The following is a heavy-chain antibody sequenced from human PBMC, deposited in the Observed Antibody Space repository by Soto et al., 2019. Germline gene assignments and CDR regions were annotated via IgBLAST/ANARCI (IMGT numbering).Heavy chain of an antibody. V-gene: IGHV3-64D*06. J-gene: IGHJ4*02. D-gene: IGHD1-26*01. CDR2: ISGSGGST. Sequence: HPGGSLRLSCAASGFTFSSYAMSWVRQAPGKGLEYVSAISGSGGSTYYADSVKGRFTISRDNSKNTLYLQMSSLRAEDTAVYFCVKAVFSGYYYVAFDYWGQGTLVTVSS. CDR3: VKAVFSGYYYVAFDY. CDR1: GFTFSSYA.